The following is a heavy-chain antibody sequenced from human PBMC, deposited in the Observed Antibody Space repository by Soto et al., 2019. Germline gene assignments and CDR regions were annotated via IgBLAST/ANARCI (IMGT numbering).Heavy chain of an antibody. CDR3: ARRRYCGADCYSKYYYGMDV. CDR1: GSTFSSYT. CDR2: IIPVLGVT. J-gene: IGHJ6*02. Sequence: QVQLVQSGAEVKKPGSSVKVSCQASGSTFSSYTVSWVRQAPGQGLEWMGRIIPVLGVTNYAPKFKGRVTITADKSKTTVYMELSSLRSGDTGVYYCARRRYCGADCYSKYYYGMDVWGQGTTVTVSS. D-gene: IGHD2-21*02. V-gene: IGHV1-69*02.